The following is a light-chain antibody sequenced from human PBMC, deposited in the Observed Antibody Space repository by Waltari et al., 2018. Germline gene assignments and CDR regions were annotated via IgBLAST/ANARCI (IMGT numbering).Light chain of an antibody. J-gene: IGLJ2*01. Sequence: QSVLTQAPSVSGAPGQRVTISCTGSSSNIGADNDVPWYQQVPGKAPKLLIYGNNNRPSGVPDRFSGSKSGTSASLAITGLQAEDEADYFCQSYDSSLSGHVIFGGGTKLTVL. V-gene: IGLV1-40*01. CDR2: GNN. CDR3: QSYDSSLSGHVI. CDR1: SSNIGADND.